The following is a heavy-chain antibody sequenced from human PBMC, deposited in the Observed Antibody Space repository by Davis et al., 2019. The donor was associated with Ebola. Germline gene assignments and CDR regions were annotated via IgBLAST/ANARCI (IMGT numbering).Heavy chain of an antibody. J-gene: IGHJ4*02. V-gene: IGHV3-11*06. D-gene: IGHD4-17*01. CDR2: ISSSSTYT. Sequence: GGSLRLSCAASGFTFSDYYMSWIRQAPGKGLEWVSYISSSSTYTNYADSVKGRFTISRDDARDSLSLQMTSLRDEDTAVYYCVRDKDYGFDYWGQGTLVTVSS. CDR1: GFTFSDYY. CDR3: VRDKDYGFDY.